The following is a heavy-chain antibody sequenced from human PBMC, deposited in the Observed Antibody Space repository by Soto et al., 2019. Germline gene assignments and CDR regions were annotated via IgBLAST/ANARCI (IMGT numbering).Heavy chain of an antibody. D-gene: IGHD1-26*01. CDR3: ARGRGGTYDAFDI. CDR2: IYYSGTT. V-gene: IGHV4-59*01. Sequence: QVQLRESGPGLVKPSETLSLTCTVSSGSIGTYFWSWIRQPPGKGLEWIGYIYYSGTTNYNPSLKSRVTIFLDTSKTQFSLRLSSVTAADTAVYYCARGRGGTYDAFDIWGQGTLVTVSS. CDR1: SGSIGTYF. J-gene: IGHJ3*02.